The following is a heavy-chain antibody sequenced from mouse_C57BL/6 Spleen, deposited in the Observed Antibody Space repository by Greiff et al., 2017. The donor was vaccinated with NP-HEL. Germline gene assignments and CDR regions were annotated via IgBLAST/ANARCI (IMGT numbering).Heavy chain of an antibody. CDR1: GYTFTSYW. D-gene: IGHD4-1*01. V-gene: IGHV1-82*01. CDR2: IYPGDGDT. J-gene: IGHJ2*01. Sequence: QVQLQQPGAELVMPGASVKLSCKASGYTFTSYWMHWVKQRPGKGLEWIGRIYPGDGDTNYNGKFKGKATLTADKSSSTAYMQLSSLTSEDSAVYFCAMEELGLDYWGQGTTLTVSS. CDR3: AMEELGLDY.